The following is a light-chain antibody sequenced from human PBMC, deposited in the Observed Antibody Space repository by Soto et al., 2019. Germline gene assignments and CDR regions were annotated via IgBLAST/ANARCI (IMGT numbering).Light chain of an antibody. CDR3: SSYTSSSTLGVV. V-gene: IGLV2-14*01. J-gene: IGLJ2*01. CDR2: DVS. Sequence: QSALTKPATVSGSPGQSITISCTGTSRDVGGYNYVSWYQQHPGKAPKLMIYDVSNRPSGVSNRFSGSKSGNTASLTTSGLQAEDEADYYCSSYTSSSTLGVVFGGGTKLTVL. CDR1: SRDVGGYNY.